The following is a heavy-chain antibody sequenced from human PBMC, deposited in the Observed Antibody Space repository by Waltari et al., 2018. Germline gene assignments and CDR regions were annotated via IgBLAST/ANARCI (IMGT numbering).Heavy chain of an antibody. CDR1: GGSFSGYY. D-gene: IGHD1-26*01. CDR3: ARSSGSYYYYYMDV. Sequence: QVQLQQWGAGLLKPSETLSLTCAVYGGSFSGYYWSWIRQPPGKGLEWIGEINHRGSTNYNPSLKSRVTISVDTSKNQFSLKLSSVTAADTAVYYCARSSGSYYYYYMDVWGKGTTVTVSS. J-gene: IGHJ6*03. CDR2: INHRGST. V-gene: IGHV4-34*01.